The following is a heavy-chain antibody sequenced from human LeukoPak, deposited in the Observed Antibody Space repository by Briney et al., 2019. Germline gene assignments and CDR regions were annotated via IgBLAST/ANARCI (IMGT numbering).Heavy chain of an antibody. J-gene: IGHJ4*02. Sequence: SGGSLRLSCEASGFSFDTHWMNWVRQFPGGGPEWVANIKPDGSAEYYLDSVKGRFSISRDNVKNLVYLQLNSLRTEDTAVYYCSGRSGFSSIYWGQGTLVTVSS. V-gene: IGHV3-7*01. CDR3: SGRSGFSSIY. D-gene: IGHD2-2*01. CDR2: IKPDGSAE. CDR1: GFSFDTHW.